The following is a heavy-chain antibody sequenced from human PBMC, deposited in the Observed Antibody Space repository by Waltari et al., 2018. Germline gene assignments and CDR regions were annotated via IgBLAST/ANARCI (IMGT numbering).Heavy chain of an antibody. Sequence: EVELVESGGDWVQPGGSGSLSGEREGFTLFNYELNWCRQAPGRGLEWIAYIDKSGSRTFYSDSVRGRFTISRDDAKNSVYLQMNNLRVDDSALYYCARGIVGATGWGQGTLVTVSS. J-gene: IGHJ4*02. CDR1: GFTLFNYE. D-gene: IGHD1-26*01. CDR3: ARGIVGATG. V-gene: IGHV3-48*03. CDR2: IDKSGSRT.